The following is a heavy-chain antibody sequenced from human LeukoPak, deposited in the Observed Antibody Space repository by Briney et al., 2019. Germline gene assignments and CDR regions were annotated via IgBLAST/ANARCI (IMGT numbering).Heavy chain of an antibody. D-gene: IGHD3-22*01. CDR2: ISWDGGST. CDR3: AKSSGYYLYYFDY. CDR1: GFTFDDYT. Sequence: GGSLRLSCAASGFTFDDYTIHWVRQAPGKGLEWVSLISWDGGSTYYADSVKGRFTISRDNSKNSLYLQMNSLRTEDTALYYCAKSSGYYLYYFDYWGQGTLVTVFS. J-gene: IGHJ4*02. V-gene: IGHV3-43*01.